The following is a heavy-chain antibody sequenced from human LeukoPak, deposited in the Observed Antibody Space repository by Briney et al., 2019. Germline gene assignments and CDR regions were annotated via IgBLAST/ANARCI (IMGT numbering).Heavy chain of an antibody. V-gene: IGHV3-48*03. CDR3: ARDNWLAAAFEFDY. Sequence: PGGSLRLSCAASGFTFSSYEMNWVRQAPGKGLEWVSYISSSGSTIYYADSVKGRFTISRDNAKNSLYLQMNSLRAEDTAVYYCARDNWLAAAFEFDYWGQGTLVTVSS. D-gene: IGHD2-15*01. CDR2: ISSSGSTI. CDR1: GFTFSSYE. J-gene: IGHJ4*02.